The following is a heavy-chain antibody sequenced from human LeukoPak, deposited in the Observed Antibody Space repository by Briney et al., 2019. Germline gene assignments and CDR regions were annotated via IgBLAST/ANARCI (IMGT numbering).Heavy chain of an antibody. CDR3: ATGGITGTTYAFDI. D-gene: IGHD1-7*01. CDR2: IYYSGST. CDR1: GGSISSDYY. Sequence: SGTLSLTCAVSGGSISSDYYWSWIRQPPGKGLEWIGYIYYSGSTYYNPSLKSRVTISVDTSKNQFSLKLSSVTAADTAVYYCATGGITGTTYAFDIWGQGTMVTVSS. V-gene: IGHV4-31*11. J-gene: IGHJ3*02.